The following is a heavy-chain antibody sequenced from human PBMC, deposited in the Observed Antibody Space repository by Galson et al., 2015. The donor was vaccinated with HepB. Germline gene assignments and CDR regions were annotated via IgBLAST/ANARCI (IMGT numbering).Heavy chain of an antibody. CDR3: VKDLRMSGVYGSGDYYDYGMDV. V-gene: IGHV3-23*01. CDR1: GLTFNNYA. Sequence: SLRLSCAASGLTFNNYAMTWVRQGPGKGLEWVSAISGGGSSTFYADSVEGRFTISRDNSRKKLYLLMSSLTVEDTAVYYCVKDLRMSGVYGSGDYYDYGMDVWGQGTSVTVSS. J-gene: IGHJ6*02. D-gene: IGHD3-10*01. CDR2: ISGGGSST.